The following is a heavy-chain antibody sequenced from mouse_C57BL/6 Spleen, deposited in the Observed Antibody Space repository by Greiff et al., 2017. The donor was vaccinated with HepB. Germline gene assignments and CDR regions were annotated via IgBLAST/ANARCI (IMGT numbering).Heavy chain of an antibody. V-gene: IGHV1-69*01. CDR2: IDPSDSYT. D-gene: IGHD1-1*01. Sequence: VKQRPGQGLEWIGEIDPSDSYTNYNQKFKGKSTLTVDKSSSTAYMQLSSLTSEDSAVYYCARKFITTVVPHFDYWGQGTTLTVSS. CDR3: ARKFITTVVPHFDY. J-gene: IGHJ2*01.